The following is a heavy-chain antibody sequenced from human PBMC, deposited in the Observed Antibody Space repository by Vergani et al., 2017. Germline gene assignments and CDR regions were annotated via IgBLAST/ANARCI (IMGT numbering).Heavy chain of an antibody. J-gene: IGHJ6*02. D-gene: IGHD5-12*01. CDR2: ISASRGST. CDR1: GITFSDYA. CDR3: AKANPRNSGYDYLYYYHAMDV. V-gene: IGHV3-23*04. Sequence: EVQLVESGGGLVQPGGSLRLSCAASGITFSDYAVAWVRQAPGKGLEWVSLISASRGSTYYADSVKGRFTISRDNSKNTPYLQMNSLSAGDTAVYYCAKANPRNSGYDYLYYYHAMDVWGQGTTVTVSS.